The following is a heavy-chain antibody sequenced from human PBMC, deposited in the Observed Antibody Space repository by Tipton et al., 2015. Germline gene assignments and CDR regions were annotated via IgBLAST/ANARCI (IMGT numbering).Heavy chain of an antibody. Sequence: TLSLTCTVSGGSFSDYYWSWIRQSPGEGLEWIGYIYYSGSTNYNPSLRSRVAMSMDTSKNHFSLQLNSVTPEDTAVYYCARGSYGSFDYWGQGTLVTVSS. CDR1: GGSFSDYY. J-gene: IGHJ4*02. CDR2: IYYSGST. CDR3: ARGSYGSFDY. V-gene: IGHV4-59*12. D-gene: IGHD5-18*01.